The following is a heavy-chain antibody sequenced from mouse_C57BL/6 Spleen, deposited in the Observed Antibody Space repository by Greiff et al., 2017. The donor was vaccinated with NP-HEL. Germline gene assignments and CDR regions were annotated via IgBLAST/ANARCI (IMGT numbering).Heavy chain of an antibody. CDR3: ARDGYYYGSSYVRDY. Sequence: EVQLQQSGPELVKPGASVKISCKASGYTFTDYYMNWVKQSHGKSLEWIGDINPNNGGTSYNQKFKGKATLTVDKSSSTAYMELRSLTSEDSAVYYCARDGYYYGSSYVRDYWGQGTTLTVSS. D-gene: IGHD1-1*01. CDR2: INPNNGGT. CDR1: GYTFTDYY. J-gene: IGHJ2*01. V-gene: IGHV1-26*01.